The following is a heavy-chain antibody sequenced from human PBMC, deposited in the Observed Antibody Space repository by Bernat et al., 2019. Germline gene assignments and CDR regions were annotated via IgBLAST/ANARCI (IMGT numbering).Heavy chain of an antibody. D-gene: IGHD3-10*01. V-gene: IGHV3-33*08. CDR1: GFTFSSYG. CDR3: ARDPPHGWFGEPAGGMDV. Sequence: QVQLVESGGGVVQPGRSLRLSCAASGFTFSSYGMHWVRQAPGKGLEWVAVIWYDGSNKYYADSVKGRFTISRDNSKNTLYLQMNSLRAEDTAVYYCARDPPHGWFGEPAGGMDVWGQGTTVTVSS. CDR2: IWYDGSNK. J-gene: IGHJ6*02.